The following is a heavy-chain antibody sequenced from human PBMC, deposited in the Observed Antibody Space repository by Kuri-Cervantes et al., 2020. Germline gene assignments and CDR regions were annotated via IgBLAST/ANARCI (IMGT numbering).Heavy chain of an antibody. CDR1: GFTFDDYT. CDR3: ARDSYCSSTSCYDYYYYGMDV. Sequence: GESLKISCAASGFTFDDYTMHWVRQAPGKGLEWVSSISSSSSYIYYADSVKGRFTISRDNAKNSLYLQMNSLRAEDTAVYYCARDSYCSSTSCYDYYYYGMDVWGQGTTVTVSS. D-gene: IGHD2-2*01. J-gene: IGHJ6*02. CDR2: ISSSSSYI. V-gene: IGHV3-21*01.